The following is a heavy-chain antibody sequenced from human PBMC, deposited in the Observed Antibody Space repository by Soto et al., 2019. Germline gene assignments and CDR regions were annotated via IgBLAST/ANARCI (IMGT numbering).Heavy chain of an antibody. D-gene: IGHD1-26*01. J-gene: IGHJ3*02. CDR1: GGSISSYY. V-gene: IGHV4-59*01. Sequence: PSETLSLTCTVSGGSISSYYWSWIRQPPGKGLEWIGYIYYSGSNNYNPSLKSRVTISVDTSKNQFSLKLSSVTAADTAVYYCARENSGSSRDLAFDIWGQGTMVTVSS. CDR3: ARENSGSSRDLAFDI. CDR2: IYYSGSN.